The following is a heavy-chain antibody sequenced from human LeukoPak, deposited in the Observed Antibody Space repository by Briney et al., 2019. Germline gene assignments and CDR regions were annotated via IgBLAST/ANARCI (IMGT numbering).Heavy chain of an antibody. CDR2: IKQGGSEK. Sequence: PGGSLRLSCTASGFTFSSYWMSWVRQAPGKGLEWVANIKQGGSEKYYVDSVKGRLTISRDTAKNSLYLQMNSLRAEDTAVYYCARANISWYGPFDYWGQGTLVTVSS. CDR1: GFTFSSYW. V-gene: IGHV3-7*04. J-gene: IGHJ4*02. D-gene: IGHD6-13*01. CDR3: ARANISWYGPFDY.